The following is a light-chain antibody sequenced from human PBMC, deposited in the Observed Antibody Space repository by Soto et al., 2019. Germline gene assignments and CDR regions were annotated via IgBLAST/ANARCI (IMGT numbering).Light chain of an antibody. CDR3: QQTNSFPLT. CDR1: QDINSW. Sequence: DMQMTQSPSSVSTSVGDRVTITCRASQDINSWLAWYQQKPGKAPKLLIYSTSTLQSGVPSRFSGSGSGTDFTLTISSLQPEDFATYYCQQTNSFPLTFGGGTKVEIK. V-gene: IGKV1-12*01. J-gene: IGKJ4*01. CDR2: STS.